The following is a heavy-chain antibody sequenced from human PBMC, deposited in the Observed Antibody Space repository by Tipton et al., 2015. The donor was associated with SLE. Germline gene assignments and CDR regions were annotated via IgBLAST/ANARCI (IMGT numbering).Heavy chain of an antibody. Sequence: TLSLTCTVSGGSIRSHYWSWIRQPPGKGLEWIGYIYYSGSTNYNPSLKSRVTISVDTSKNQFSLKLSSVTAADTAVYYCARASTSCGYFDYWGQGTLVTVSS. CDR2: IYYSGST. CDR1: GGSIRSHY. J-gene: IGHJ4*02. V-gene: IGHV4-59*11. D-gene: IGHD2-21*01. CDR3: ARASTSCGYFDY.